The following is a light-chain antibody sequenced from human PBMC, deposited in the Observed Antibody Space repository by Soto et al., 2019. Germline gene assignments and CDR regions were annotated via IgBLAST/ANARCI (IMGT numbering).Light chain of an antibody. CDR2: EVS. J-gene: IGLJ1*01. CDR3: SSFAGSNNFPYV. Sequence: QSALTQPASVSGSPGQSITISCTGTSSDVGGYNYVSWYQQHPGKAPNLIIYEVSNRPSGVSNRFSGSKSGNTASLTVSGLQAEDEADYYCSSFAGSNNFPYVFGTGTKLTVL. CDR1: SSDVGGYNY. V-gene: IGLV2-14*01.